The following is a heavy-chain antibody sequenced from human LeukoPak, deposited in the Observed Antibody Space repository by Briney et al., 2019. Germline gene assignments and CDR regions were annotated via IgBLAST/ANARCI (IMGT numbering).Heavy chain of an antibody. CDR1: GGSISSSNHF. CDR2: IYYSGRT. CDR3: ARLYCSSTSCYSPYFDY. J-gene: IGHJ4*02. Sequence: SETLSLTCTVSGGSISSSNHFWGWIRQPPGKGLEWIGNIYYSGRTYYNPSLESRVTLSVDTSKNQFSLKLSPVTAADTAVYYCARLYCSSTSCYSPYFDYWGQGTLVTVSS. D-gene: IGHD2-2*01. V-gene: IGHV4-39*01.